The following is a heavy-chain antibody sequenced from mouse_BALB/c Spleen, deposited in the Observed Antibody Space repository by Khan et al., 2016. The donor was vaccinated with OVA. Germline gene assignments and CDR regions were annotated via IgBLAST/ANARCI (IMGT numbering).Heavy chain of an antibody. D-gene: IGHD2-14*01. CDR3: ARRTTEYALDY. J-gene: IGHJ4*01. CDR1: GYTFTSHT. Sequence: VQLKQSGAELARPGASVKMSCKASGYTFTSHTMHWIKQRPGQGLEWIGYINPRSGYNQKLNDKATLTADISSSTAYMQLSSLTSEDSAVYYCARRTTEYALDYWGQGTSVTVSS. CDR2: INPRSG. V-gene: IGHV1-4*01.